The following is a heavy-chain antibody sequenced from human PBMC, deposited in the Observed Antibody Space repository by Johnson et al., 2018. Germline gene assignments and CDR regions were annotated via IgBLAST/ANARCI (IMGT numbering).Heavy chain of an antibody. Sequence: QVQLVQSGGGVVQPGRSLRLSCAASGFTFRSFGMNWVRQAPGKGLEWVAVISHDGSKEYYTDSVKDRFLISRDNSKNMLYLQMNSLQPEDTAVYYCAKDSLVGRISMIRGASHFDYWGQGTLVTVSS. V-gene: IGHV3-30*18. CDR3: AKDSLVGRISMIRGASHFDY. CDR2: ISHDGSKE. J-gene: IGHJ4*02. CDR1: GFTFRSFG. D-gene: IGHD3-10*01.